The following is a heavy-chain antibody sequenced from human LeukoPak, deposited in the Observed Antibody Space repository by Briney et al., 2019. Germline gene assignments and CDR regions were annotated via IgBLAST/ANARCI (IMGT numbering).Heavy chain of an antibody. J-gene: IGHJ4*02. V-gene: IGHV1-8*01. Sequence: ASVKVSCKASGYTFTNYDIMWVRQATGQGPEWMGWMNSNSGNTGYAQKFQGRVTMTRDTSINTAYMELHSLTSEDTAVYYCARGRGGTVVRGYLDYWGQGTLVTVSS. CDR2: MNSNSGNT. D-gene: IGHD3-10*01. CDR1: GYTFTNYD. CDR3: ARGRGGTVVRGYLDY.